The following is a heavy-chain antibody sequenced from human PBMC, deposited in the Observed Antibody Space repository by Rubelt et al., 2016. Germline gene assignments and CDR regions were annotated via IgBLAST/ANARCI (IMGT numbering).Heavy chain of an antibody. J-gene: IGHJ4*02. CDR2: IYYSGST. Sequence: QLQLQESGPGLVKPSETLSLTCTVSGGSISSSSYYWGWIRQPPGKGLEWIGSIYYSGSTNYNPSLKSRVTMSVDTSKNQFFLKLCSVTAADTAMYYCATSKCSSNGFAYWGQGTLVTVSS. CDR1: GGSISSSSYY. CDR3: ATSKCSSNGFAY. D-gene: IGHD6-13*01. V-gene: IGHV4-39*07.